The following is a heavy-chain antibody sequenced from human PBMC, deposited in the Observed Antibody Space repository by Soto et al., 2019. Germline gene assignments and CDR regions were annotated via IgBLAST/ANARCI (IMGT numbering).Heavy chain of an antibody. J-gene: IGHJ6*02. V-gene: IGHV3-30*18. CDR1: GFTCGSYG. CDR2: ISYDGSNK. D-gene: IGHD7-27*01. Sequence: PVRSLRLSCAVAGFTCGSYGMHRVRQATGKGLEWVAVISYDGSNKYYADSVKGRFTISRDNSKNTLYLQMNSLRAEDTAVYYCAKDRNWDHYYYYGMDVWGQGTTVTVSS. CDR3: AKDRNWDHYYYYGMDV.